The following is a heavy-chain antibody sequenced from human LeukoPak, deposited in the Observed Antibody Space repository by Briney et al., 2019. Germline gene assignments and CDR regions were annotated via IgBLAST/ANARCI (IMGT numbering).Heavy chain of an antibody. Sequence: PSETLSLTCTVSGGSISSSRYSWGWIRQPPGKGLEWIGSIYYSGSTYYNPSLKSRVTISVDTSKNQFSLKLTSVTAADTAVYYCARHPNPTGTLGSYYYGMDVWGQGTTVTVSS. V-gene: IGHV4-39*01. J-gene: IGHJ6*02. CDR1: GGSISSSRYS. D-gene: IGHD1-1*01. CDR3: ARHPNPTGTLGSYYYGMDV. CDR2: IYYSGST.